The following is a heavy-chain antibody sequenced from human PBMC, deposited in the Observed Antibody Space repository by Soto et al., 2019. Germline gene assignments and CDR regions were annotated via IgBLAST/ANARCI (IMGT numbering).Heavy chain of an antibody. V-gene: IGHV4-59*01. J-gene: IGHJ4*02. D-gene: IGHD3-3*01. CDR3: ASSWEWLLVFEY. CDR2: IYYSGST. Sequence: SETLSRTCTVSGGSISSYYWSWIRQPPGKGLEWIGYIYYSGSTTYNPSLKSRVTISVDTSKNQFSLKLSSVTPADTAVYYCASSWEWLLVFEYWGQGTLVTVSS. CDR1: GGSISSYY.